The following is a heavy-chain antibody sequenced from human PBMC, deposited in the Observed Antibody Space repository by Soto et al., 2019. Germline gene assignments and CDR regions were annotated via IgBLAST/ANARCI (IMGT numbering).Heavy chain of an antibody. CDR2: IFHRGNS. J-gene: IGHJ4*02. Sequence: QVQLQESGPGLVNPSGTLSLTCAVSGGSINTNNWWRWVRQPPGKGLEWIGEIFHRGNSNNNPPFKSRVTISLDKSNNQFSLKLISVTAADTAVYYCARGALKAPATFDYWGQGIPVTVSS. CDR3: ARGALKAPATFDY. V-gene: IGHV4-4*02. CDR1: GGSINTNNW. D-gene: IGHD6-6*01.